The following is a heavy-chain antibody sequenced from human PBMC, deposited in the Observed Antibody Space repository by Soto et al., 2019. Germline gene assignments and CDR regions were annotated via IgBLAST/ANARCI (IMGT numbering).Heavy chain of an antibody. Sequence: ASVKVSCKASGYTFTSYGISWVRQAPGQRLEWMGWINAGNGNTKYAQKFQGRVTITRDTSASTAYMELSSLRSEDTAVYYCAAEPWIAVAGSGAFDIWGQGTMVTVSS. V-gene: IGHV1-3*01. J-gene: IGHJ3*02. CDR1: GYTFTSYG. D-gene: IGHD6-19*01. CDR3: AAEPWIAVAGSGAFDI. CDR2: INAGNGNT.